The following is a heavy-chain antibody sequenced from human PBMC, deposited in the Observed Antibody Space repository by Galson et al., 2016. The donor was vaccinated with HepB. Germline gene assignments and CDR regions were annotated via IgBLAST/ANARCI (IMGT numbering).Heavy chain of an antibody. Sequence: SVKVSCKASGYRFTTYGITWVRQAPGQGLEWMGWVNPYNGNTFFAQKVQGRVTMTTDTLTSTVYMVLKSLRSDDSAVYYCARSMEIIQSSTERYYYMGMDVCGQGTTVAVSS. CDR1: GYRFTTYG. CDR2: VNPYNGNT. J-gene: IGHJ6*02. CDR3: ARSMEIIQSSTERYYYMGMDV. V-gene: IGHV1-18*04. D-gene: IGHD4-11*01.